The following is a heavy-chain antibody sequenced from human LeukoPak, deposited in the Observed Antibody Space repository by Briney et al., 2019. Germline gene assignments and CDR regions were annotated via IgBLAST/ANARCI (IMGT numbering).Heavy chain of an antibody. D-gene: IGHD4-17*01. CDR3: ARHLPLTTDEFDP. J-gene: IGHJ5*02. Sequence: SETLSLTCAVSGYSISSGYYWGWIRQPPGKGLEWIGSIYHSGSTYYNPSLKSRVTISVDTSKNQFSLKLSSVTAADTAVYYCARHLPLTTDEFDPWVQGTLVTVSS. V-gene: IGHV4-38-2*01. CDR1: GYSISSGYY. CDR2: IYHSGST.